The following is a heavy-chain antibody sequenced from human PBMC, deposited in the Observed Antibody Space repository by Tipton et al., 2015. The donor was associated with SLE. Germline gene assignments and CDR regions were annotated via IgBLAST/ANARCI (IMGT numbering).Heavy chain of an antibody. Sequence: GSLRLSCAASGFRVSSNYMNWVRQAPGKGLEWVSSISSSSSYIYYADSVKGRFTISRDNAKNSLYLQMNSLRAEDTAVYYCARPYQYPNYYMDVWGKGTTVTVSS. CDR2: ISSSSSYI. D-gene: IGHD4-11*01. V-gene: IGHV3-21*01. J-gene: IGHJ6*03. CDR3: ARPYQYPNYYMDV. CDR1: GFRVSSNY.